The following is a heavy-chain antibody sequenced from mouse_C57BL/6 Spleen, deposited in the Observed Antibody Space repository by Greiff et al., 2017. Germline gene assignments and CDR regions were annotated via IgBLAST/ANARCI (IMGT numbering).Heavy chain of an antibody. CDR2: IDPEDGDT. Sequence: VQLQQSGAELVRPGASVKLSCTASGFNIKDYYMHWVKQRPEQGLEWIGRIDPEDGDTEYAPKFQGKATMTADTSSNTAYLQLSSLTSEDTAVYYCTSCYYGRASFAYWGQGTLVTVSA. V-gene: IGHV14-1*01. CDR1: GFNIKDYY. CDR3: TSCYYGRASFAY. J-gene: IGHJ3*01. D-gene: IGHD1-1*01.